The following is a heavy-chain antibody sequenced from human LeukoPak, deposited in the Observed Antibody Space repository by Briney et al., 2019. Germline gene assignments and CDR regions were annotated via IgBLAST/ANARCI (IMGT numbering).Heavy chain of an antibody. CDR3: ARYYYGSGSSSYFDY. D-gene: IGHD3-10*01. J-gene: IGHJ4*02. CDR2: ISDGGGTT. Sequence: GGSLRLSCAASGFTFSSHAMSWVRQAPGKGLEWVSAISDGGGTTHYADSVKGRFTISRDNSKNTLYLQMNSLRAEDTAVYFCARYYYGSGSSSYFDYWGQGTLVTVSS. CDR1: GFTFSSHA. V-gene: IGHV3-23*01.